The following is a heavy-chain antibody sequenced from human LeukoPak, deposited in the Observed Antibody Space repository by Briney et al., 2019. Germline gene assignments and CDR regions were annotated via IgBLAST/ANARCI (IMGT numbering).Heavy chain of an antibody. Sequence: GGSLRLSCAASGFTFSSYWMHWVRQAPGKGLVWVSRINSDGSGTIYADSVRGRSTTSRDNAKNTLYLQVNSLRAEDTAVYYCARTEGTVAYDSWGQGTLVTVSS. V-gene: IGHV3-74*01. D-gene: IGHD4-23*01. CDR3: ARTEGTVAYDS. CDR2: INSDGSGT. J-gene: IGHJ5*01. CDR1: GFTFSSYW.